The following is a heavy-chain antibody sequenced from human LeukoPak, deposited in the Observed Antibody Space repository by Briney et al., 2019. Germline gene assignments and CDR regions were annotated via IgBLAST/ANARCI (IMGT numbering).Heavy chain of an antibody. V-gene: IGHV3-30*02. CDR1: AFISSSYG. J-gene: IGHJ3*02. CDR3: ARGSPDIVVVPAAMRFAFDI. CDR2: IRYDGRRK. Sequence: GGSLRLSCAATAFISSSYGMHWVRQAPDKGLEWVAFIRYDGRRKYYADSVKGRFTISRDNAKNSLYLQMNSLRAEDTAVYYCARGSPDIVVVPAAMRFAFDIWGQGTMVTVSS. D-gene: IGHD2-2*01.